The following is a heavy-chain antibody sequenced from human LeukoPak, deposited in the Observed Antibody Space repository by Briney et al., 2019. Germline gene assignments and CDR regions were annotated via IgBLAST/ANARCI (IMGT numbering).Heavy chain of an antibody. CDR3: AGSGTASYYFYYMDV. CDR2: IYSGGTT. D-gene: IGHD1-1*01. Sequence: GGSLRLSCAASGITVSGNYMTWVRQAPGKGLEWVSVIYSGGTTYYADSVKGRFTISRDNSKNTLYLQMNSLRAEDTAVYYCAGSGTASYYFYYMDVWGKGTTVTVSS. J-gene: IGHJ6*03. V-gene: IGHV3-53*01. CDR1: GITVSGNY.